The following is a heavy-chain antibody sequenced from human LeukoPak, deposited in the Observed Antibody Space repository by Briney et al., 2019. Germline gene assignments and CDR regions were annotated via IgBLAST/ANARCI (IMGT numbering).Heavy chain of an antibody. CDR2: IHYSGST. Sequence: PSDTLSLPCTVSGGSVSGGNYYCSWIRQSPGKGLEWIGYIHYSGSTVYNPSLKSRVTMSIDTSKNQFSLNLSSVTAADTAVYYCARTGSTGGYWGQGTLVTVSS. V-gene: IGHV4-61*01. D-gene: IGHD1-1*01. CDR3: ARTGSTGGY. J-gene: IGHJ4*02. CDR1: GGSVSGGNYY.